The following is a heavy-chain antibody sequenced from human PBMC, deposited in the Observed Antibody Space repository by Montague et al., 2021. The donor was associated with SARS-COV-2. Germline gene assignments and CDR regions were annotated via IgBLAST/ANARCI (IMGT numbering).Heavy chain of an antibody. D-gene: IGHD1-26*01. V-gene: IGHV3-48*02. Sequence: SLRLSCAASGFIFSGYYMNWVRQASGKGLDWVSFICNSGSTFYSAAAVGRCSIFSRNAANTLLLLLTNLLSDEATVVYYSARDRNNALAYYCYGMPVTGGNTIDTLNLQINRYLKKDRLRDYDTADYYCAAGNGNNALADWGQGTLVTVSS. CDR2: ICNSGSTF. CDR3: ARDRNNALAYYCYGMPVTGGNTIDTLNLQINRYLKKDRLRDYDTADYYCAAGNGNNALAD. J-gene: IGHJ4*02. CDR1: GFIFSGYY.